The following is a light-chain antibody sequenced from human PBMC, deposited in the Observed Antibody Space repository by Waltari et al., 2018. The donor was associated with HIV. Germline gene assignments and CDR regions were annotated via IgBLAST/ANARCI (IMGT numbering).Light chain of an antibody. Sequence: DIVMTQSPDSLAVSLGERATINCKSVLYSSNKKNYLAWYQQKPGQPPKLLIYWASTRESGVPDRFSGSGSGTDFTLTISRLRAEDVAVYHCQQYYNTPYTFGQGTKLEIK. V-gene: IGKV4-1*01. CDR3: QQYYNTPYT. J-gene: IGKJ2*01. CDR2: WAS. CDR1: VLYSSNKKNY.